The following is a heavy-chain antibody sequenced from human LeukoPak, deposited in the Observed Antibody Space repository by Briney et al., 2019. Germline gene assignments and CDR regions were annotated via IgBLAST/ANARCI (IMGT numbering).Heavy chain of an antibody. D-gene: IGHD2-2*02. V-gene: IGHV1-69*11. CDR3: ASLHCSSTSCYTRFDY. Sequence: ASVKVSCKASGYTFTGYYMHWVRQAPGQGLEWMGRIIPILGKANYAQKFQGRVTITADESTSTAYMELSSLRSEDTAVYYCASLHCSSTSCYTRFDYWGQGTLVTVSS. CDR1: GYTFTGYY. J-gene: IGHJ4*02. CDR2: IIPILGKA.